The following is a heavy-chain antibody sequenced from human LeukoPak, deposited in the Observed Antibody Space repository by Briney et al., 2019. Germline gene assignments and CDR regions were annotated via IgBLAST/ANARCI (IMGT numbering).Heavy chain of an antibody. Sequence: GGSLRLSCAASGFTFSSYAMSWVRQAPGKGLEWVSAISGSGGSTYYADSVKGRFTISRDNSKNTLYLQINSLSVEDTAVYYCAKVSDFWSGYYDDYWGQGTLVTVSS. D-gene: IGHD3-3*01. CDR3: AKVSDFWSGYYDDY. CDR2: ISGSGGST. J-gene: IGHJ4*02. V-gene: IGHV3-23*01. CDR1: GFTFSSYA.